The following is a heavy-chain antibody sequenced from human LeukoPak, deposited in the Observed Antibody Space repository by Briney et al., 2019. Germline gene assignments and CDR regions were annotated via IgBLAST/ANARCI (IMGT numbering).Heavy chain of an antibody. V-gene: IGHV4-34*01. Sequence: PSETLSLTCAVYGGSFSGYYWSWIRQPPGKGLEWIGEINHSGSTNYNPSLKSRVTISVDTSKNQFSLKLSSVTAADTAVYDCARHSGYDRWLIDYWGQGTLVTVSS. CDR3: ARHSGYDRWLIDY. CDR2: INHSGST. D-gene: IGHD3-22*01. J-gene: IGHJ4*02. CDR1: GGSFSGYY.